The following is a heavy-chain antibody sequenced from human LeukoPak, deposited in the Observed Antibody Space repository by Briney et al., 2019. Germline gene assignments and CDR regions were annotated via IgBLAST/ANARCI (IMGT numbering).Heavy chain of an antibody. V-gene: IGHV1-69*05. CDR3: ARGPYCGGDCYRPDWYFDL. D-gene: IGHD2-21*02. CDR2: IIPIFGTA. J-gene: IGHJ2*01. CDR1: GGTFSSYA. Sequence: SVKVSCKASGGTFSSYAISWVRQAPGQGLEWMGRIIPIFGTANYAQKFQGRVTITTDESTSTAYMELSSLRSEDTAVYYCARGPYCGGDCYRPDWYFDLWGRGTLVTASS.